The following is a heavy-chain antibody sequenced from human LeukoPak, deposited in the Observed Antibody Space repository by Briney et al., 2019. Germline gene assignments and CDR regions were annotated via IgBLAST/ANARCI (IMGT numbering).Heavy chain of an antibody. CDR2: IIPIFGTA. Sequence: SVKVPCRASGGTFSSYAISWVRQAPGQGLEWMGGIIPIFGTANYAQKFQGRVTITADESTSTAYMELSSLRSEDTAVYYCAATYYYDSSGYSYWGQGTLVTVSS. J-gene: IGHJ4*02. D-gene: IGHD3-22*01. CDR1: GGTFSSYA. V-gene: IGHV1-69*13. CDR3: AATYYYDSSGYSY.